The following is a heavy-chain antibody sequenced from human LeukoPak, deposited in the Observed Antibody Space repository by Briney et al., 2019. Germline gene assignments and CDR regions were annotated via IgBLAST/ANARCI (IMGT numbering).Heavy chain of an antibody. CDR2: INHSGST. CDR3: ARKDSSGRERGDDAFDI. D-gene: IGHD6-19*01. Sequence: SETLSLTCAVYGGSFSGCYWSWIRQPPGKGLEWIGEINHSGSTNYNPSLKSRVTISVDTSKNQFSLKLSSVTAADTAVYYCARKDSSGRERGDDAFDIWGQGTMVTVSS. J-gene: IGHJ3*02. CDR1: GGSFSGCY. V-gene: IGHV4-34*01.